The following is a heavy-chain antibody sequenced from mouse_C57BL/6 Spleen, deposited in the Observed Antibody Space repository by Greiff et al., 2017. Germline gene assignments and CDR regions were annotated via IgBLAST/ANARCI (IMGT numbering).Heavy chain of an antibody. J-gene: IGHJ2*01. CDR1: GFTFTDYY. D-gene: IGHD1-1*01. Sequence: VQLKESGPVLVKPGPSVKISCKASGFTFTDYYMHWVKQSHGKSLEWIGLVYPYNGGTSYNQKFKGKATLTVDTSSSTAYMELNSLTSEDSAVYYCARTDLLLRSLFDYWGQGTTLTVSS. V-gene: IGHV1-36*01. CDR3: ARTDLLLRSLFDY. CDR2: VYPYNGGT.